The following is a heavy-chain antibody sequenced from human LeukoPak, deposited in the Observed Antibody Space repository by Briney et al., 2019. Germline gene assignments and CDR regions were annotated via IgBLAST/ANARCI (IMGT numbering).Heavy chain of an antibody. Sequence: ASETLSLTCTVSGGSISSGDYYWNWIRQHPEKSLEWIGYIFYSGSAYYNPSLKSRVTISVDTSKNQFSLKLSSVTAADTAVYYCARGSTLIRGFDYWGQGTLVTVSS. CDR3: ARGSTLIRGFDY. CDR1: GGSISSGDYY. J-gene: IGHJ4*02. CDR2: IFYSGSA. V-gene: IGHV4-31*03. D-gene: IGHD3-10*01.